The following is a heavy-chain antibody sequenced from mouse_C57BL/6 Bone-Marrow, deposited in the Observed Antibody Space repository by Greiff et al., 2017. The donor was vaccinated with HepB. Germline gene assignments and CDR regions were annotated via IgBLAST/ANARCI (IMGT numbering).Heavy chain of an antibody. CDR3: ARYPYYYAMDY. J-gene: IGHJ4*01. Sequence: VHLVESGAELVRPGASVKLSCKASGYTFTDYYINWVKQRPGQGLEWIARIYPGSGNTYYNEKFKGKATLTAEKSSSTAYMQLSSLTSEDSAVYFCARYPYYYAMDYWGQGTSVTVSS. V-gene: IGHV1-76*01. CDR2: IYPGSGNT. CDR1: GYTFTDYY.